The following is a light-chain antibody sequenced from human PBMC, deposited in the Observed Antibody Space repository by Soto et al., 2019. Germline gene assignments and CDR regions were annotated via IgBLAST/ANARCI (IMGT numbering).Light chain of an antibody. CDR3: HSYDRSLGGVL. J-gene: IGLJ2*01. CDR1: NSNIGTYY. Sequence: QSVLTQSPSASGTPGQRVTISCSGQNSNIGTYYAYWYQHLPGAAPKLLIYSTNLRPSGVPDRFSASRSGTSASLTISGLQAEDEADYFCHSYDRSLGGVLFGGGTKLTVL. V-gene: IGLV1-47*02. CDR2: STN.